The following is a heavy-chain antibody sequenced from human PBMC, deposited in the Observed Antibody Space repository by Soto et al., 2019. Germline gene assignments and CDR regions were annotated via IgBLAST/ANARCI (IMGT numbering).Heavy chain of an antibody. D-gene: IGHD6-25*01. CDR1: GFTFSSYW. V-gene: IGHV3-7*01. Sequence: GGSLRLSCAASGFTFSSYWMSWVRQAPGKGLEWVANIKQDGSEMYYVDSVNGRFTISRDNAKNSFYLQMNSLRAEDMAVYYCAREKRANGYFDYWGQGTLVTVSS. J-gene: IGHJ4*02. CDR2: IKQDGSEM. CDR3: AREKRANGYFDY.